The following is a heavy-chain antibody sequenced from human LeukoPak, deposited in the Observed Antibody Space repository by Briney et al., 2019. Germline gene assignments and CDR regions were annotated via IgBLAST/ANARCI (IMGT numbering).Heavy chain of an antibody. D-gene: IGHD4-23*01. J-gene: IGHJ4*02. CDR1: GFSFSGSA. CDR3: AREVVRGMVDY. Sequence: GGSLRLSCAASGFSFSGSAMHWVRQASGKGLEWVGRIRSKANSNATAYAASVKGRFTISRDDSKNTAYLQMDSLKTEDTAVYYCAREVVRGMVDYWGQGTLVTVSS. CDR2: IRSKANSNAT. V-gene: IGHV3-73*01.